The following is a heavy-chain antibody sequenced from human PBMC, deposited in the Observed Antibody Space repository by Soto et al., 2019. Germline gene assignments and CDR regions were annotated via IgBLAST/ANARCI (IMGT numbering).Heavy chain of an antibody. D-gene: IGHD1-26*01. J-gene: IGHJ4*02. Sequence: EVQLLESGGGLVQPGGSLRLSCAASGFTFSSYAMSWVRQAPGKGLEWVSAISGSGGSTYYADSVKGRFTISRDNSKNTLYLRMNSLRAEDTAVYDCAKAYSGSYWAYWGQGTLVTVSS. CDR3: AKAYSGSYWAY. CDR2: ISGSGGST. CDR1: GFTFSSYA. V-gene: IGHV3-23*01.